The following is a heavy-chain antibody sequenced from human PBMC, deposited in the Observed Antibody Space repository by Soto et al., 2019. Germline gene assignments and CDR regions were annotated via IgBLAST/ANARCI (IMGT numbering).Heavy chain of an antibody. CDR2: ISHSGGNT. Sequence: VQLLESGGGLVQPGGSLRLSCAASGFTFSSYGMSWVRQAPGKGLEWVSAISHSGGNTYYADSVKGRFAISRDNSKITLYLQMNSLRAEDTAVYYCATFIFCSSTSCYGREGGYWGQGTLVTVSS. CDR1: GFTFSSYG. V-gene: IGHV3-23*01. J-gene: IGHJ4*02. D-gene: IGHD2-2*01. CDR3: ATFIFCSSTSCYGREGGY.